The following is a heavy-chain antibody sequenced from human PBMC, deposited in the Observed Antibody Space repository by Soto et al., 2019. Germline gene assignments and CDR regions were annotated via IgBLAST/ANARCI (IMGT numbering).Heavy chain of an antibody. CDR3: ARDPDSSGSGSC. D-gene: IGHD3-10*01. CDR1: GYTFTSYG. V-gene: IGHV1-18*01. Sequence: ASVKVCCKASGYTFTSYGINWVRQAPGQGPEWMGRINPNNGDTNCAQKFQDRVTMTTDTPTSTAYMELRSLRSDDTAVYFCARDPDSSGSGSCWGQGTLVTVSS. J-gene: IGHJ4*02. CDR2: INPNNGDT.